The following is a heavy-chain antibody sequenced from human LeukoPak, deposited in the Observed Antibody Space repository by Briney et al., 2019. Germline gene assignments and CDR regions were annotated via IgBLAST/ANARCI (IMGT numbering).Heavy chain of an antibody. V-gene: IGHV1-2*02. Sequence: ASVTVSCTSSGYTFTAYYMHWVRQAPGQGLEWMGWINPNTGATISAQKFQGRVTMTRDTSISTAYMEVSRLRSDDTAVYYCARDQRYIAVAGYDAFDIWGQGTRVTVSS. CDR1: GYTFTAYY. D-gene: IGHD6-19*01. J-gene: IGHJ3*02. CDR3: ARDQRYIAVAGYDAFDI. CDR2: INPNTGAT.